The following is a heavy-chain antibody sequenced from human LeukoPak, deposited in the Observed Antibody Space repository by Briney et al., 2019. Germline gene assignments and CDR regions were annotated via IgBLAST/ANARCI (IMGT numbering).Heavy chain of an antibody. V-gene: IGHV3-64D*06. Sequence: GESLRLSCSTSGFTFSNHFMHWVRQAPGKGLEYVSSIGPNGASTHYADSVKGRFTISRDNSKNALYLQLTSLRLEDTALYYCVKDLTGTWSFDYWGQGTLVTVSS. CDR1: GFTFSNHF. CDR3: VKDLTGTWSFDY. CDR2: IGPNGAST. D-gene: IGHD3-9*01. J-gene: IGHJ4*02.